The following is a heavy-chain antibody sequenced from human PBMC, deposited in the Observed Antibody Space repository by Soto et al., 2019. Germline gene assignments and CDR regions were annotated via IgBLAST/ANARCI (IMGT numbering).Heavy chain of an antibody. CDR3: ARDFFTMAFFHTP. Sequence: GGSLRLSCAASGFTFSSYAMHWVRQAPGKGLEWVAVISYDGSNKYYADSVKGRFTISRDNSKNTLYLQMNSLRAEDTAVYYCARDFFTMAFFHTPWGQGTLVTVSS. J-gene: IGHJ5*02. D-gene: IGHD3-10*01. V-gene: IGHV3-30-3*01. CDR1: GFTFSSYA. CDR2: ISYDGSNK.